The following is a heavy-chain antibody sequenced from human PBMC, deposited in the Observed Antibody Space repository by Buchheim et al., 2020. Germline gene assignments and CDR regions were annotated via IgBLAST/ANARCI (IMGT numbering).Heavy chain of an antibody. CDR3: ARDILLHDYVPFSYMDV. CDR2: IIPIFSTA. Sequence: QVQLVQSGAEVKKPGSSVKVSCKASGGTFSSYAISWVRQAPGQGLEWMGGIIPIFSTANYAQKFQGRVTITADKSTSTAYMELSSLRSEDTAVYYCARDILLHDYVPFSYMDVWGKGTT. V-gene: IGHV1-69*06. CDR1: GGTFSSYA. J-gene: IGHJ6*03. D-gene: IGHD4-17*01.